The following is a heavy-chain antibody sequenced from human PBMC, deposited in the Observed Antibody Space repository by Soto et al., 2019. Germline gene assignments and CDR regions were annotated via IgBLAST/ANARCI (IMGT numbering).Heavy chain of an antibody. D-gene: IGHD2-15*01. CDR1: GFTFSSYN. Sequence: GGSLRLSCAASGFTFSSYNMNWVRLAPGKGLEWVSSISSGSNYIYYADSVKGRFTISRDNSKSSLYLQMNSLRAEDTAVYFCAKGDCSGGSCYFSAFDIWGQGTMVTVSS. J-gene: IGHJ3*02. CDR3: AKGDCSGGSCYFSAFDI. CDR2: ISSGSNYI. V-gene: IGHV3-21*01.